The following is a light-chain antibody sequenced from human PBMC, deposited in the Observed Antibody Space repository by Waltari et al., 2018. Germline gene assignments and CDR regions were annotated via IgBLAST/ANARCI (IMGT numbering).Light chain of an antibody. CDR3: QVWDSSDQSYVV. Sequence: SYVLTQQPSVSVAPGETARITCGGNSIGRKSVHWYKQRPGQAPVLVIYDDRARPSGIPERVSGSKSGNSATLTISRVEAGDEADYYCQVWDSSDQSYVVFGGGTELIVL. CDR1: SIGRKS. CDR2: DDR. J-gene: IGLJ2*01. V-gene: IGLV3-21*04.